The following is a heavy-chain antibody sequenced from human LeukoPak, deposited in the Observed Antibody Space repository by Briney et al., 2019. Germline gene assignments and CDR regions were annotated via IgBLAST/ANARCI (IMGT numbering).Heavy chain of an antibody. CDR2: INHSGTS. CDR1: RGSLSGSF. Sequence: SETLSLTCAVQRGSLSGSFWTWIRQPPGKGLEWIGEINHSGTSNYSPSLKSRVTMSADTSKNQLSLNLTSVTAADTAIYCCARGLVRLARPFDSWGQGTVVTVSS. V-gene: IGHV4-34*01. D-gene: IGHD3-9*01. J-gene: IGHJ4*02. CDR3: ARGLVRLARPFDS.